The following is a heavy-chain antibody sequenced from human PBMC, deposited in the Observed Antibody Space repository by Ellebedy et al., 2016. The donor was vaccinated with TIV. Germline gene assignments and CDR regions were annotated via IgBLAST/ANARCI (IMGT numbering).Heavy chain of an antibody. J-gene: IGHJ4*02. D-gene: IGHD3-10*01. CDR1: GITFSNRW. V-gene: IGHV3-74*01. CDR3: ISASYGSGSSLEY. Sequence: PGGSLRLSCTVSGITFSNRWMHWARQVPGKGLVWVSILFSDGGNPNYAESVRGRFTISRDNAKNTLFLQMESLRAEDTGVYYCISASYGSGSSLEYWGQGTLVTVSS. CDR2: LFSDGGNP.